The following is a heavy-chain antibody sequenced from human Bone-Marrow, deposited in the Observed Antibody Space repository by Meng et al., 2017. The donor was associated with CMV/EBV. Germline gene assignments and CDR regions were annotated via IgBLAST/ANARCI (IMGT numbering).Heavy chain of an antibody. CDR3: AKTRNGSYSIGAFDI. J-gene: IGHJ3*02. D-gene: IGHD1-26*01. CDR1: GFTFSSYA. V-gene: IGHV3-23*01. Sequence: GGSRRLSCAAPGFTFSSYAMSWVRQAPGKGLEWVSAISGSGGSTYYADSVKGRFTISRDNSKNTLYLQMNSLRVEDTAVYYCAKTRNGSYSIGAFDIWGQGTMVTVSS. CDR2: ISGSGGST.